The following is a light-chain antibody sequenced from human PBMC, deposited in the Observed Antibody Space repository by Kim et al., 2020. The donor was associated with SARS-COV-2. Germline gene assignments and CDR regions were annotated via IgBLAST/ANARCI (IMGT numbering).Light chain of an antibody. CDR1: QSVSRS. Sequence: EIVLTQSPGTLSLSPGERATLSCRASQSVSRSLGWYQQKPGQAPRLLIHDASNRATAIPARFSGSGSGTDFTLTISGLEPEDFAVYYCQQCSNWPPTFGRGTKVDIK. V-gene: IGKV3-11*01. CDR3: QQCSNWPPT. CDR2: DAS. J-gene: IGKJ1*01.